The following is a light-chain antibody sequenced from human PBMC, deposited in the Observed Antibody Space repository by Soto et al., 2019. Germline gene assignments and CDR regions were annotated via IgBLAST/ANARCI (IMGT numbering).Light chain of an antibody. CDR2: GNT. Sequence: QSVLTQPPSVSGAPGQRVTISCTGSSSDIGTYDVHWYQQLPGTAPKLLIYGNTNRPSGVPDRFSGSKSGTSASLAITGLQAEDEADYYCQSYDSSLSALFGGGTQLTVL. CDR1: SSDIGTYD. V-gene: IGLV1-40*01. J-gene: IGLJ3*02. CDR3: QSYDSSLSAL.